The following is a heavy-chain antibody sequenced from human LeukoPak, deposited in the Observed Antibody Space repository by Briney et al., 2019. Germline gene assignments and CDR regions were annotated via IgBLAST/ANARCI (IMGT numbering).Heavy chain of an antibody. J-gene: IGHJ6*03. CDR2: ISAYNGNR. V-gene: IGHV1-18*01. D-gene: IGHD2-15*01. CDR1: GYTVTIYG. Sequence: ASVTVSQTCSGYTVTIYGISWVWHAPGKGLGGMGWISAYNGNRNYSQKLQGRDNITTDTSTSTAYMYLRSLISDDTAVYYCARVHRDCSGGSCYYSYMDVWGKGTTVTISS. CDR3: ARVHRDCSGGSCYYSYMDV.